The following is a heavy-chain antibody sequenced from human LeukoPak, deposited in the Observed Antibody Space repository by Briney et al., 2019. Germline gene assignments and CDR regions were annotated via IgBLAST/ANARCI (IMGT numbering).Heavy chain of an antibody. CDR3: ARAKHYDYVWGSYRSGYFDY. D-gene: IGHD3-16*02. CDR1: GGSFSGYY. CDR2: INHSGST. J-gene: IGHJ4*02. Sequence: SETLSLTCAVYGGSFSGYYWTWIRQPPGKGLEWIGEINHSGSTNYNPSLKSRVTISVDTSKNQFSLKLSSVTAADTAVYYCARAKHYDYVWGSYRSGYFDYWGQGTLVTVSS. V-gene: IGHV4-34*01.